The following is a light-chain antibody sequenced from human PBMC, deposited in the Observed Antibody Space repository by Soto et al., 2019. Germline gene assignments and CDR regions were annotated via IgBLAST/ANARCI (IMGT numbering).Light chain of an antibody. Sequence: QSVLTQPPSVSAAPGQKVAISCSGSSSNIGTNYVSWYQQLPGTAPKLLIYENNKRPSGIPDRFSGSESGTSATLGITGLQTGDEADYYCGTWDSSLTSWVFGGGTKVTVL. V-gene: IGLV1-51*02. CDR3: GTWDSSLTSWV. CDR2: ENN. J-gene: IGLJ3*02. CDR1: SSNIGTNY.